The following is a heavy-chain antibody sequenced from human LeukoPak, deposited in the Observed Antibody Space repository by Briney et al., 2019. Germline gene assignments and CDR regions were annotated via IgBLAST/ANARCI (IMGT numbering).Heavy chain of an antibody. Sequence: SVKVSCKDSGGTFSSYAISWVRQAPGQGLEWMGGINPIFGTANYAQKFQGRVTITADESTSTAYMELSSLRSEDTAVYYCASSYYGVFDYWGQGTLVIVSS. CDR3: ASSYYGVFDY. CDR1: GGTFSSYA. D-gene: IGHD4-17*01. V-gene: IGHV1-69*13. J-gene: IGHJ4*02. CDR2: INPIFGTA.